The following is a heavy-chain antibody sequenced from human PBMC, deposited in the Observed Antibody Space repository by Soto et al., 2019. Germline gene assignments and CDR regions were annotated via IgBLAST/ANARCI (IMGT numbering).Heavy chain of an antibody. CDR1: GYSFTNYW. CDR2: IDPSDSYT. Sequence: GESLKISCKGSGYSFTNYWISWVRQMPGKGLEWMGRIDPSDSYTNYSPSFQGHVTISADKSISTAYLQWSSLKASDSAMYYCARLWDDSSGYYQHFDYWGKGTLVIVSS. D-gene: IGHD3-22*01. CDR3: ARLWDDSSGYYQHFDY. J-gene: IGHJ4*02. V-gene: IGHV5-10-1*01.